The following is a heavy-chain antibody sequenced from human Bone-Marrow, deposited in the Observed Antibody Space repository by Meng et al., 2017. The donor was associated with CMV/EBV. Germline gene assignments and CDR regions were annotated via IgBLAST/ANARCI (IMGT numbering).Heavy chain of an antibody. D-gene: IGHD1-1*01. V-gene: IGHV1-18*04. Sequence: ASVKVSCKASGGTFSRFAVSWVRQAPGQGLEWMGWISAYNGNRNYAQKLQGRGTMTTDTSTSTAYMEMRSLRSDDTAVYYCARDRYNWDFDYWGQGTLVTVSS. J-gene: IGHJ4*02. CDR3: ARDRYNWDFDY. CDR1: GGTFSRFA. CDR2: ISAYNGNR.